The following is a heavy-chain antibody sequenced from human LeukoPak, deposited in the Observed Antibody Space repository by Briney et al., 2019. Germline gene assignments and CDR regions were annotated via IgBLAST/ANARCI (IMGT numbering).Heavy chain of an antibody. V-gene: IGHV4-59*08. CDR3: ARLPTTATSDH. Sequence: PSETLSLTCAVYGGSFSSYYWSWIRQPPGKGLEWIGYILYSGSTNYNPSLKSRVTISVDTSKNQFSLKLSSVTAAGTAVYYCARLPTTATSDHWGQGTLVTVSS. D-gene: IGHD4-17*01. CDR2: ILYSGST. CDR1: GGSFSSYY. J-gene: IGHJ4*02.